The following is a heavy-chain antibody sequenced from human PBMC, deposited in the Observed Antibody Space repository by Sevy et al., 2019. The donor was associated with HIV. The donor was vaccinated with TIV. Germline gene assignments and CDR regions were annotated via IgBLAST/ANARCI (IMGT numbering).Heavy chain of an antibody. Sequence: SETLSLTCTVSGGSISSYYWSWIRQPAGKGLEWIGRIYTSGSTNYNPSRKSRVTMSVDTSKNQFSLKLSSVTAADTAVYYCARDCGGSGRPPYAFDIWGQGTMVTVSS. D-gene: IGHD3-10*01. J-gene: IGHJ3*02. CDR3: ARDCGGSGRPPYAFDI. CDR2: IYTSGST. V-gene: IGHV4-4*07. CDR1: GGSISSYY.